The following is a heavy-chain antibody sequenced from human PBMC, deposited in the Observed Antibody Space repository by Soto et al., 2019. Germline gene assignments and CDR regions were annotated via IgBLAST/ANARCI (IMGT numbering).Heavy chain of an antibody. CDR1: GGSISSGDYY. CDR2: IYYSGST. Sequence: SETLSLTCTVSGGSISSGDYYWSWIRQPPGKGLEWIGYIYYSGSTYYNPSLKSRVTISVDTSKNQFSLKLSSVTAADTAVYYCARPVTYRKIFDSWGQGTLVTVSS. D-gene: IGHD3-16*02. J-gene: IGHJ5*01. V-gene: IGHV4-30-4*01. CDR3: ARPVTYRKIFDS.